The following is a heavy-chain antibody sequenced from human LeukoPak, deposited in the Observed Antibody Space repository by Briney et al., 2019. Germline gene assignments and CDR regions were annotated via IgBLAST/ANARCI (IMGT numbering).Heavy chain of an antibody. CDR3: ARLDKQLWLIDY. CDR2: INHSGST. J-gene: IGHJ4*02. Sequence: PSETLSLTCAVYGGSFSGYYWSWIRQPPGKGLEWIGEINHSGSTNYNPSLKSRVTISVDTSKNQFSLKPSSVTAADTAVYYCARLDKQLWLIDYWGQGTLVTVSS. V-gene: IGHV4-34*01. D-gene: IGHD5-18*01. CDR1: GGSFSGYY.